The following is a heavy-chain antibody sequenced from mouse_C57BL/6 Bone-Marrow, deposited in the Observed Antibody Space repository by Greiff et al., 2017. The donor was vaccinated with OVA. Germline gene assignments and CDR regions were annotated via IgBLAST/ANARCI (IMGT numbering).Heavy chain of an antibody. J-gene: IGHJ3*01. CDR2: IRNKANGYTT. D-gene: IGHD4-1*01. Sequence: DVMLVESGGGLVQPGGSLSLSCAASGFTFTDYYMSWVRQPPGKALEWLGFIRNKANGYTTEYSASVKGRFTISRDNSQSILYLQMNALRAEDSATYCCARNWDVAWFAYWGQGTLVTVSA. V-gene: IGHV7-3*01. CDR1: GFTFTDYY. CDR3: ARNWDVAWFAY.